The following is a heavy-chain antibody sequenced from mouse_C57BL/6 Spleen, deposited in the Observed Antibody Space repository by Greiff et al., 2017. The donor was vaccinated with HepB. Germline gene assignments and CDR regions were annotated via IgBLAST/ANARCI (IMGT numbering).Heavy chain of an antibody. CDR1: GYTFTSYW. D-gene: IGHD1-1*01. Sequence: QVQLKESGAELVMPGASVKLSCKASGYTFTSYWMHWVKQRPGQGLEWIGEIDPSDSYTNYNQKFKGKSTLTVDKSSSTAYMQLSSLTSEDSAVYYCARTPYGSSPWYFDVWGTGTTVTVSS. V-gene: IGHV1-69*01. CDR3: ARTPYGSSPWYFDV. J-gene: IGHJ1*03. CDR2: IDPSDSYT.